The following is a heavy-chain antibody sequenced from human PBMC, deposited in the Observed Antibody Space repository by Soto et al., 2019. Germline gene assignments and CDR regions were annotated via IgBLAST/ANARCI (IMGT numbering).Heavy chain of an antibody. V-gene: IGHV3-30-3*01. CDR3: AREGPVWFGEYLNYYYYYGMDV. CDR2: ISHDGSNK. J-gene: IGHJ6*02. D-gene: IGHD3-10*01. Sequence: PGGSLRLSCAASGFTFSSYAMHWVRQAPGKGLEWVAVISHDGSNKYCADSVKGRFTISRDNSKNTLYLQMNSLRAEDTAVYYCAREGPVWFGEYLNYYYYYGMDVWGQGTTVTVSS. CDR1: GFTFSSYA.